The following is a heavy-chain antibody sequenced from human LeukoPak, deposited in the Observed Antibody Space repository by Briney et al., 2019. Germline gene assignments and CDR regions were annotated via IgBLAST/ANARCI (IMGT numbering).Heavy chain of an antibody. J-gene: IGHJ6*03. CDR1: GDSMSSIDW. CDR2: IHHTGST. Sequence: SETLSLTCAVSGDSMSSIDWWSWVRQPPGKGLEWIGEIHHTGSTYYNPSLKSRVTMSVDTSKNQFSLKLSSVTAADTAVYYCASGSGSYPHYYYYYYMDVWGKGTTVTISS. D-gene: IGHD3-10*01. CDR3: ASGSGSYPHYYYYYYMDV. V-gene: IGHV4-4*02.